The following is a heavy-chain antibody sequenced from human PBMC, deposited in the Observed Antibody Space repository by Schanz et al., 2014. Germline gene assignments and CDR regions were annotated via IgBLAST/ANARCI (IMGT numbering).Heavy chain of an antibody. V-gene: IGHV3-30*18. CDR1: GFAFSDYG. CDR2: ISYDGNEK. D-gene: IGHD1-20*01. CDR3: AKDQGNWNGGLGLDY. Sequence: QVQLVESGGGVVQPGKSLRLSCAASGFAFSDYGMHWVRQAPGKGLEWVAFISYDGNEKHYPDSVKGRFTISRDNSRNTLFLQMESLRGEDTAVYYCAKDQGNWNGGLGLDYWGQGTLVTVSS. J-gene: IGHJ4*02.